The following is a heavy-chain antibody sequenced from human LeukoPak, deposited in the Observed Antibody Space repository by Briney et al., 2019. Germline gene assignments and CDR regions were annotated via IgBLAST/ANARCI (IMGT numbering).Heavy chain of an antibody. CDR2: INHSGST. D-gene: IGHD1-26*01. CDR1: GGSFSGYY. CDR3: ARLGGSYLSPPYFDY. J-gene: IGHJ4*02. V-gene: IGHV4-34*01. Sequence: SETLSLTCAIYGGSFSGYYWSWIRQPPGKGLEWIGEINHSGSTNYNPSLKSRVTISVDTSKNQFSLKLSSVTAADTAVYYCARLGGSYLSPPYFDYWGQGTLVTVSS.